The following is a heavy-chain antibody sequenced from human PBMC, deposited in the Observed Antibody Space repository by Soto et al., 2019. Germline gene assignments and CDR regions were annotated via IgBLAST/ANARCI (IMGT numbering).Heavy chain of an antibody. J-gene: IGHJ5*02. CDR2: IYYSVST. V-gene: IGHV4-31*03. CDR1: GGSISSGGYY. CDR3: ARSVFP. Sequence: QVQLQESGPGLVKPSQTRSLTCTVSGGSISSGGYYWTWIRQHPGKCLEWIGYIYYSVSTYYNPSLNSRVTISVDKSKNQSSLKLSSVTAAVTTVYYCARSVFPLGQGTLVSVSS.